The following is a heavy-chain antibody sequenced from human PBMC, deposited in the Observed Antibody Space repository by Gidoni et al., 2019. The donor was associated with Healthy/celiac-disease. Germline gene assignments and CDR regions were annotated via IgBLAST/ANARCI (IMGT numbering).Heavy chain of an antibody. J-gene: IGHJ6*02. V-gene: IGHV3-30-3*01. CDR1: GFTFSSYA. CDR3: ARVGSGWGLYYYYGMDV. D-gene: IGHD6-19*01. CDR2: ISYDGSNK. Sequence: QVQLVESGGGVVQPGRSLRLSCAASGFTFSSYAMHWVRQAPGKGLEWVAVISYDGSNKYYADSVKGRFTISRDNSKNTLYLQMNSLRAEDTAVYYCARVGSGWGLYYYYGMDVWGQGTTVTVSS.